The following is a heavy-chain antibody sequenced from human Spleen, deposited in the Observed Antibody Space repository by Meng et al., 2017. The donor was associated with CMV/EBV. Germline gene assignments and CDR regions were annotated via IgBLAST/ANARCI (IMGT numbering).Heavy chain of an antibody. D-gene: IGHD2-2*01. V-gene: IGHV1-18*01. CDR3: TRGHYASSFNWFDP. CDR2: ISGYSGNT. J-gene: IGHJ5*02. Sequence: ASVKVSCKASGYTFTSYGISWVRQAPGQGLEWMGWISGYSGNTNYAQKLQGRVTMTTDTSTSTAYMDLRSLRSDDTAVYYCTRGHYASSFNWFDPWGQGTPVTVSS. CDR1: GYTFTSYG.